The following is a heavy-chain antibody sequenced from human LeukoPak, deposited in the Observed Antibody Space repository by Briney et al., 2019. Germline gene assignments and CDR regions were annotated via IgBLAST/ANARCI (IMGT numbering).Heavy chain of an antibody. D-gene: IGHD3-3*01. CDR2: IKQDGSEK. CDR3: ARDEITIFGVVISSNYYYYYGMDV. Sequence: PGGSLRLSCAASGFTFSSYWMSWVRQAPGKGLEWVANIKQDGSEKYYEDSVKGRFTISRDNAKNSLYLQMNSLRAEDTAVYYCARDEITIFGVVISSNYYYYYGMDVWGQGTTVTVSS. CDR1: GFTFSSYW. J-gene: IGHJ6*02. V-gene: IGHV3-7*03.